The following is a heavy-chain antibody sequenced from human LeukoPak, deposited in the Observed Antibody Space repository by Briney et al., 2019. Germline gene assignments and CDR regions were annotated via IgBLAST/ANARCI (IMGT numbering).Heavy chain of an antibody. CDR1: GGSINSITNY. D-gene: IGHD3-10*01. J-gene: IGHJ5*02. V-gene: IGHV4-39*07. CDR3: ARNLIRYRFGELLSGAPPLDWFDP. Sequence: SETLSLTCTVSGGSINSITNYWGWIRQPPGNGLEWIGRIYYSGSTYYNPSLKSRVTISIDTSKNQFSLKLSSVTAADTAVYYCARNLIRYRFGELLSGAPPLDWFDPWGQGTLVTVSS. CDR2: IYYSGST.